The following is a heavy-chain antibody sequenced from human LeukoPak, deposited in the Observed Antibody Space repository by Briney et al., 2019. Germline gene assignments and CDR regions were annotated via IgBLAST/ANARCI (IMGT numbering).Heavy chain of an antibody. D-gene: IGHD6-13*01. V-gene: IGHV4-59*08. CDR2: IYYSGST. CDR3: ARVSGDFDY. Sequence: SETLSLTCTVSGGSISSYYWSWIRQPPGKGLEWIGYIYYSGSTNYNPSLRSRVTISVDTSKNQFSLKLSSVTAADTAVYYCARVSGDFDYWGQGTLVTVSS. CDR1: GGSISSYY. J-gene: IGHJ4*02.